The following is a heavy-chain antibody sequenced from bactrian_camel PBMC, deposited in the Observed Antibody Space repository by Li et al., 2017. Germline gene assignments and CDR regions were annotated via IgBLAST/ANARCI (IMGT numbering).Heavy chain of an antibody. D-gene: IGHD3*01. CDR2: FYTPLGHT. V-gene: IGHV3S54*01. CDR1: GYTFYEND. CDR3: AAGWRVDCDSGALRPASRTF. Sequence: HVQLVESGGGSVQPGGWLRLFCAASGYTFYENDVAWFRQAPGKTREGVAAFYTPLGHTSYADSVKGRFATSRDEGDGKILYLQMDNLLPDDSARYYCAAGWRVDCDSGALRPASRTFWGQGTQVTVS. J-gene: IGHJ4*01.